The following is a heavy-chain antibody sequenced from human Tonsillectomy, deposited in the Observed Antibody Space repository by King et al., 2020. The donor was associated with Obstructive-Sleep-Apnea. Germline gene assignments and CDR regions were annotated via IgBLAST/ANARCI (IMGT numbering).Heavy chain of an antibody. CDR1: GGSITGYY. Sequence: VQLQESGPGLVKPSETLSLTCTVSGGSITGYYWSWIRQPPGKGLEWIGYMYYSGSTNYNPSLKSRVTISLDTSKNQFSLKLKSVTAADTAVYYCARAVDSSGWYEAFDIWGQGTMVTVSS. CDR3: ARAVDSSGWYEAFDI. CDR2: MYYSGST. J-gene: IGHJ3*02. D-gene: IGHD6-19*01. V-gene: IGHV4-59*08.